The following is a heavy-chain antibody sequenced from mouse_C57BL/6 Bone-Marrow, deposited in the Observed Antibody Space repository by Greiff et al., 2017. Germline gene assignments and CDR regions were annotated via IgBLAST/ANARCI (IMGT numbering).Heavy chain of an antibody. CDR2: ISDGGSYT. CDR3: ARDGVCLRFDY. J-gene: IGHJ2*01. V-gene: IGHV5-4*01. Sequence: EVQLVESGGGLVKPGGSLKLSCAASGFTFTSYAMYWVRQTPEKRLEWVATISDGGSYTYYPHNVKGRFTISRDKSTNTLYLQMSHLKSEDTAVYYCARDGVCLRFDYWGQGTTLTVSS. D-gene: IGHD2-12*01. CDR1: GFTFTSYA.